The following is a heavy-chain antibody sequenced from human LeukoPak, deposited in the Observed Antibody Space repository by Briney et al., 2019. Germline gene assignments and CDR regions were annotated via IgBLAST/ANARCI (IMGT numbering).Heavy chain of an antibody. CDR3: ARGTLGYGSGNWFDP. V-gene: IGHV4-38-2*01. J-gene: IGHJ5*02. CDR2: IYHSGST. Sequence: SGTLSLTCAVFDYSISSGYYWGWIRQSPGKGLEWIGSIYHSGSTYDNPSLKSRVTISVDTSKNQFSLKLSSVTAADTAVYYCARGTLGYGSGNWFDPWGQGTLVTVSS. D-gene: IGHD3-10*01. CDR1: DYSISSGYY.